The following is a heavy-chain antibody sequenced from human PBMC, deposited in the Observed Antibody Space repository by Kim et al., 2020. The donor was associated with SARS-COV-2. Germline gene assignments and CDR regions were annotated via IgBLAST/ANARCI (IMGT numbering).Heavy chain of an antibody. CDR2: IKTKSDGGTT. Sequence: GGSLRLSCAASGFTFSNAFMSWVRQAPGKGLEWVGQIKTKSDGGTTDFAAPLKGRSSISRDDSRSTVYLQMNSLRAEDTGVYYCIRELGSGYRDYYMDVWGKGTTVTVSS. CDR1: GFTFSNAF. CDR3: IRELGSGYRDYYMDV. J-gene: IGHJ6*03. V-gene: IGHV3-15*01. D-gene: IGHD1-7*01.